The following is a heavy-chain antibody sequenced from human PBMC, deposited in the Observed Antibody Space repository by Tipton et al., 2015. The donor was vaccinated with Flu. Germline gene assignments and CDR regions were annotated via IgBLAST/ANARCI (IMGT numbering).Heavy chain of an antibody. Sequence: SLRLSCAASGFTFSRYAMSWVRQAPGKGLEWVSAVSGGGGTRYFADSVKGRFTISRDNIKNTVYLQMSSLRAGDTAVYYCARGPLPDSNWCNGMDVWGQGTTVTVSS. CDR1: GFTFSRYA. CDR3: ARGPLPDSNWCNGMDV. J-gene: IGHJ6*02. V-gene: IGHV3-23*01. D-gene: IGHD6-13*01. CDR2: VSGGGGTR.